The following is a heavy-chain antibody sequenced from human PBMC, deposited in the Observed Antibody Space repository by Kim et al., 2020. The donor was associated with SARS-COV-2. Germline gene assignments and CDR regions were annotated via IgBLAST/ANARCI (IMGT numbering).Heavy chain of an antibody. Sequence: GGSLRLSCAASGFTFSSYSMNWVRQAPGKGLEWVSSVSSTGNYRYYADSVKGRFTISIDNAQNSLFLQINSLRAEDTAVYYCAKGAGGPWGQGTLVTVSS. CDR1: GFTFSSYS. CDR2: VSSTGNYR. D-gene: IGHD6-13*01. J-gene: IGHJ5*02. CDR3: AKGAGGP. V-gene: IGHV3-21*01.